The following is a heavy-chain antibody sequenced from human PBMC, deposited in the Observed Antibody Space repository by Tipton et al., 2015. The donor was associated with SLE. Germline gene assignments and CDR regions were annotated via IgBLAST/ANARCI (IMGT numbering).Heavy chain of an antibody. D-gene: IGHD4-23*01. CDR2: IRYDGSDK. CDR1: GFIFSIYG. CDR3: AKNTGSDDGNSGYYFGMGV. V-gene: IGHV3-30*02. Sequence: SLRLSCAASGFIFSIYGIHWVRQAPGKGLEWVTFIRYDGSDKYYADSVKGRFTISRDNSKNTLYLQMNSLRPEDTAEYYCAKNTGSDDGNSGYYFGMGVWGQGTTVTVSS. J-gene: IGHJ6*02.